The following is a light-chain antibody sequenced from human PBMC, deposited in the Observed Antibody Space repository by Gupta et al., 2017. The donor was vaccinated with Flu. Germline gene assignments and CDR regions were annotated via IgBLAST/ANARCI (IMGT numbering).Light chain of an antibody. CDR3: LQRASWPRFT. V-gene: IGKV3-11*01. J-gene: IGKJ3*01. CDR2: DAS. Sequence: TLPLAPLSLSPGDTAILSCRTSQSVAESLAWYQQKGCQAPRLLIYDASQSATGIPDRFSGSGSATDFTLTISSLEPADFAVYYCLQRASWPRFTFGPGT. CDR1: QSVAES.